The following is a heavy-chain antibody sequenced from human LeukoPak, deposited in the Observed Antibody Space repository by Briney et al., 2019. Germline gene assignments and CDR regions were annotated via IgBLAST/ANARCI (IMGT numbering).Heavy chain of an antibody. CDR1: GFTFSTYG. V-gene: IGHV3-30*18. D-gene: IGHD5-12*01. J-gene: IGHJ5*02. CDR3: AKEGSMYTSTWYDH. CDR2: ISYEAKNT. Sequence: GGSLRLSCAASGFTFSTYGMQLVRQAPGKGLQWVAVISYEAKNTYYADSVKGRFTISRDNSKNMLYLQMNSLRAEDTAVYYCAKEGSMYTSTWYDHWGQGTLVTVSS.